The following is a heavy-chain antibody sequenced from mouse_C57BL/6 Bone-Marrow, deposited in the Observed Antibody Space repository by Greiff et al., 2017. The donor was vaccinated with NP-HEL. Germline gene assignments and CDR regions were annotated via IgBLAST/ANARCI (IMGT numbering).Heavy chain of an antibody. CDR3: ARGGSYWYFDV. D-gene: IGHD3-1*01. J-gene: IGHJ1*03. V-gene: IGHV3-1*01. CDR2: ISYSGST. CDR1: GYSITSGYD. Sequence: EVKLQESGPGMVKPSQSLSLTCTVTGYSITSGYDWHWIRHFPGNKLEWMSYISYSGSTNYNPSLKSRISITHDTSKNHFFLKLNSVTTEDTATYYCARGGSYWYFDVWGTGTTVTVSS.